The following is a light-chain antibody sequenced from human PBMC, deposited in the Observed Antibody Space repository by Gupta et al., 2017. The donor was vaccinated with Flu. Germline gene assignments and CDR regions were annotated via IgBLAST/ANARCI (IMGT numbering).Light chain of an antibody. V-gene: IGKV3-11*01. CDR3: QQRSSWPPMYT. Sequence: EVVLTQSPGTLSLSPGERATLSCRASQSISTYLAWYQQRPGQAPRLLIYGASNRATGIPARFSGSGSGTDFTLTISSLEPEDFAVYYCQQRSSWPPMYTFGQGTKLEIK. CDR1: QSISTY. J-gene: IGKJ2*01. CDR2: GAS.